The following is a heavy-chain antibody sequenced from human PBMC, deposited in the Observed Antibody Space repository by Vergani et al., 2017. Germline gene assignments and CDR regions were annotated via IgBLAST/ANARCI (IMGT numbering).Heavy chain of an antibody. CDR3: AKYCSSTSCYPHYYYGMDV. V-gene: IGHV5-51*03. J-gene: IGHJ6*02. CDR1: GYNFPNYW. CDR2: IYPDDSDT. Sequence: EVQLVQSGAELKKPGESLKISCKGSGYNFPNYWIGWVRQMPGKGLEWMGSIYPDDSDTRYSPSFQGQVTISGDKSISTAYLQWSSLKASDTALYYCAKYCSSTSCYPHYYYGMDVWGQGTTVTVSS. D-gene: IGHD2-2*01.